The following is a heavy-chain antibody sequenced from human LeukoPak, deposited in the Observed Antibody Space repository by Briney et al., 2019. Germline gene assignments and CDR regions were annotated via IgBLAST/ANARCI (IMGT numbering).Heavy chain of an antibody. V-gene: IGHV4-38-2*02. Sequence: SETLSLTCTVSGYSISSGYYWGWIRPPPGKGREWIGIIDHSGSTYYNPSLKSRVTISVDTSKNQFSLKLSSVTAADTAVYYCARDGSGPAVTTRGYYYYYMDVWGKGTTVTVSS. D-gene: IGHD4-17*01. CDR3: ARDGSGPAVTTRGYYYYYMDV. CDR2: IDHSGST. CDR1: GYSISSGYY. J-gene: IGHJ6*03.